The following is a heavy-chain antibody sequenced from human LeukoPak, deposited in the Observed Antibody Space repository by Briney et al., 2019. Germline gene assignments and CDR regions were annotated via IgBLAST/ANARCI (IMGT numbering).Heavy chain of an antibody. CDR3: ARDGSSIAARLWFDY. J-gene: IGHJ4*02. CDR1: GFTFSSYS. Sequence: GGSLRLSCAASGFTFSSYSMNWVRQAPGKGLEWVSSISSSSSYIYYADSVKGRFTISRDNAKNSLYLQMNSLRAEDTAVYYCARDGSSIAARLWFDYWGQGTLVTVSS. CDR2: ISSSSSYI. D-gene: IGHD6-6*01. V-gene: IGHV3-21*01.